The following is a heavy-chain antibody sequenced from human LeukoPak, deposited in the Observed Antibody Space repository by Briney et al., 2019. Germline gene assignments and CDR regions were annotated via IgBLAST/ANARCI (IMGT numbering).Heavy chain of an antibody. CDR3: ARHGPSGSYEDWFDP. Sequence: PSETLSLTCTVSGGSISSSSYYWGWMRQPPGKGLEGIGSIYYSGSTYYNPSLKSRVTISVDTSKNQLSLKLSSVTAADTAVYYCARHGPSGSYEDWFDPWGQGTLVTVSS. CDR1: GGSISSSSYY. D-gene: IGHD3-10*01. J-gene: IGHJ5*02. V-gene: IGHV4-39*01. CDR2: IYYSGST.